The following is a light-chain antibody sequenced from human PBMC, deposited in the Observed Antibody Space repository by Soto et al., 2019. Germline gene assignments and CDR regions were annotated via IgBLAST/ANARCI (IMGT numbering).Light chain of an antibody. J-gene: IGKJ1*01. CDR2: GAS. CDR3: QQYANSPRK. CDR1: QSFTTSQ. Sequence: IVLTQSPGTLSLSPGERANLFCRASQSFTTSQLAWYQQRPGQPPSVLIFGASRRATGIPDRFSGSGSGTDFNLNISRLEPEDSAVYYCQQYANSPRKFGQGTTVEIK. V-gene: IGKV3-20*01.